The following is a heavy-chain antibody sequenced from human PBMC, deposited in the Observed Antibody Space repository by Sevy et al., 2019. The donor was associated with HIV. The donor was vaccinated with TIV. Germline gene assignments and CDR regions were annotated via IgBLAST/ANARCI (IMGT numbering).Heavy chain of an antibody. Sequence: ASVKVSCKPSGYTFSSYDINWVRQATGQGLEWMGWMNPNSGNTGYPQKFQGRVTMTRNTSISTAYMELNSLRSEDTAVYYCATILAFCSSTSCYPGIYYYGMDVWGQGTTVTVSS. J-gene: IGHJ6*02. CDR1: GYTFSSYD. CDR2: MNPNSGNT. CDR3: ATILAFCSSTSCYPGIYYYGMDV. D-gene: IGHD2-2*01. V-gene: IGHV1-8*01.